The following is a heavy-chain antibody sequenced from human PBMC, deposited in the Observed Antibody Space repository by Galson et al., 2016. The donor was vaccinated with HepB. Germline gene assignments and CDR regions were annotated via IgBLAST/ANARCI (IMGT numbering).Heavy chain of an antibody. J-gene: IGHJ4*02. D-gene: IGHD6-25*01. V-gene: IGHV3-23*05. Sequence: SLRLSCAASGFTFNTHAMTWVHQAPGKGLEWVSTISKSGNTTYSSDSVRGRFTISRDNSGNTVFLQLDRLRPEDTGVYYCARSPPNITAYLDQWGQGTLVTVSS. CDR3: ARSPPNITAYLDQ. CDR1: GFTFNTHA. CDR2: ISKSGNTT.